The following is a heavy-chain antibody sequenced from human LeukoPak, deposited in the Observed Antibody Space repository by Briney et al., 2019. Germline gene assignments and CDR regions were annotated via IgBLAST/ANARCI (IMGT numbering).Heavy chain of an antibody. J-gene: IGHJ4*02. D-gene: IGHD6-19*01. CDR1: GGSISSYY. CDR2: IYYSGST. V-gene: IGHV4-59*01. Sequence: TSETLSLTCTVSGGSISSYYWSWIRQPPGKGLEWIGYIYYSGSTNYNPSLKSRVTISVDTSKNQFSLKLSSVTAADTAVYYCARTTEWLVSTHFDYWGQGTLVTVSS. CDR3: ARTTEWLVSTHFDY.